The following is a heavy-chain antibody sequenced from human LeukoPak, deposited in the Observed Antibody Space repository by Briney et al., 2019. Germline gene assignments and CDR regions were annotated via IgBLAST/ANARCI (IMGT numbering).Heavy chain of an antibody. CDR1: GFTFSTYG. J-gene: IGHJ4*02. CDR2: IRYDGSNK. D-gene: IGHD5-18*01. CDR3: ARPRLRYSSTPSDY. V-gene: IGHV3-30*02. Sequence: GGSLRLSCAASGFTFSTYGMHWVRQAPGKGLEWVAFIRYDGSNKYYADSVKGRFTISRDNAKNSLYLQMNSLRAEDTAVYYCARPRLRYSSTPSDYWGQGTLVTVSS.